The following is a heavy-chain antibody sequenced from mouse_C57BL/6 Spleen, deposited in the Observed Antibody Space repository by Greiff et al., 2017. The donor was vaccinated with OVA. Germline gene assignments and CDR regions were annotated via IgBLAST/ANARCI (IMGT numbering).Heavy chain of an antibody. CDR2: INPNNGGT. CDR1: GYTFTDYY. D-gene: IGHD2-1*01. V-gene: IGHV1-26*01. Sequence: EVQLQQSGPELVKPGASVKISCKASGYTFTDYYMNWVKQSHGKSLEWIGDINPNNGGTSYNQKFKGKATLTVDKSSSTAYMEHRSLTSEDSAVYYCARVPFYYGNHLDYWGQGTTLTVSS. CDR3: ARVPFYYGNHLDY. J-gene: IGHJ2*01.